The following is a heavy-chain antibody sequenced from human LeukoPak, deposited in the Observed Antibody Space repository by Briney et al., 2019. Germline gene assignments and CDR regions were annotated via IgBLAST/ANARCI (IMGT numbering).Heavy chain of an antibody. Sequence: SETLSLTCTVSGVSISSYYWSWIRQPPGKGLEWIGYLFPGGSTNYNPTLKSRMTISLDTSKNQLSLKLTSVTAADTVVYFCARDLTKRFGFDYWGQGALVTVSS. CDR1: GVSISSYY. D-gene: IGHD3-3*01. CDR2: LFPGGST. CDR3: ARDLTKRFGFDY. J-gene: IGHJ4*02. V-gene: IGHV4-59*01.